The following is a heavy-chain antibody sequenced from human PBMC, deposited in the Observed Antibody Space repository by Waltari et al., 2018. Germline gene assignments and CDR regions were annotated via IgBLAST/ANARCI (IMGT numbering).Heavy chain of an antibody. D-gene: IGHD2-2*01. V-gene: IGHV4-34*01. Sequence: QVQLQQWGAGLLKPSETLSLTCAVYGGSFSGYYWSWIRQPPGKGLEWIGEINHSGSTNYNPSLKSRVTISVDTSKNQFSLKLSSVTAADTAVYYCARAGSIVVVPAAPRRPYYFDYWGQGTLVTVSS. CDR2: INHSGST. CDR1: GGSFSGYY. CDR3: ARAGSIVVVPAAPRRPYYFDY. J-gene: IGHJ4*02.